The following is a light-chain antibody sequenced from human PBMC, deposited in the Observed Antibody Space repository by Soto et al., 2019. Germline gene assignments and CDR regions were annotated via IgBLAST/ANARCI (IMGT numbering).Light chain of an antibody. CDR1: QSVSSSY. J-gene: IGKJ2*01. CDR3: XXXGSSPPYT. Sequence: EIVLTQSPGTLSLSPGERATLSCRASQSVSSSYLAWYQQKPGQAPRLLIYGASSKATGIPDRFSGSGSGXXXXXXXXXXXPXXXAXYXXXXXGSSPPYTFGQGTKLEIK. V-gene: IGKV3-20*01. CDR2: GAS.